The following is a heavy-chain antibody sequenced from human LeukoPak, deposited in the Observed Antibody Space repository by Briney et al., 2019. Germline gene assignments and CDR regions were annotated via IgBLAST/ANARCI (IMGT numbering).Heavy chain of an antibody. CDR1: GFTFRSYW. D-gene: IGHD2-8*01. V-gene: IGHV3-7*03. CDR3: ARDSAQGNGKYYFDY. Sequence: GGSLRLSCAASGFTFRSYWMSWVRQAPGKGLEWVANIKEDGSEKRYVDSVKGRLTISRDNAKNSVYLQMNSLRVEDTAVYYCARDSAQGNGKYYFDYWGQGTLVTVSS. CDR2: IKEDGSEK. J-gene: IGHJ4*02.